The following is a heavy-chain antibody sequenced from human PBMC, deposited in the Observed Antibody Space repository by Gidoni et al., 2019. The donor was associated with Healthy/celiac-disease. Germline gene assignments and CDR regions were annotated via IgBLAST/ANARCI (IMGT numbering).Heavy chain of an antibody. J-gene: IGHJ5*02. CDR2: IYPGDSDT. CDR3: ARQGIWSGYSRGLNGLGFDP. CDR1: GYSFTSYW. V-gene: IGHV5-51*01. Sequence: EVQLVQSGEEVKKPGESLKISCKGSGYSFTSYWIGWVRQMPGKGLEWMGIIYPGDSDTRYSPSFQGQVTISADKSISTAYLQWSSLKASDTAMYYCARQGIWSGYSRGLNGLGFDPWGQGTLVTVSS. D-gene: IGHD3-3*01.